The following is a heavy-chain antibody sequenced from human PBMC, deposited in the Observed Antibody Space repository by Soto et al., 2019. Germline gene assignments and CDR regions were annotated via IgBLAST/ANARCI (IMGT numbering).Heavy chain of an antibody. V-gene: IGHV3-30-3*01. CDR3: ARDAISGGSYYYYYGMDV. CDR1: GFTFSSYA. D-gene: IGHD2-15*01. J-gene: IGHJ6*02. CDR2: ISYDGSNK. Sequence: QVQLVESGGGVVQPGRSLRLSCAASGFTFSSYAMHWVRQAPGKGLEWVAVISYDGSNKYYADSVKGRFTISRDNSKNTLYRQMNSLRAEDTAVYYCARDAISGGSYYYYYGMDVWGQGTTVTVSS.